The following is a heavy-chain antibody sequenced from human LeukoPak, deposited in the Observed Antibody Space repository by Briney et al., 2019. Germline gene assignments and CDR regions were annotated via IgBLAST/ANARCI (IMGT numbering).Heavy chain of an antibody. J-gene: IGHJ4*02. CDR2: INWNGDST. Sequence: GGSLRLSCAASGFTFDDYGMSWVRQAPGKGLEWVSAINWNGDSTGYADSVKGRFTISRDNAKNSLYLQMSSLRAEDTALYYCARVGWSTESYYFDYWGRGTLVTVSS. CDR1: GFTFDDYG. CDR3: ARVGWSTESYYFDY. D-gene: IGHD2-15*01. V-gene: IGHV3-20*04.